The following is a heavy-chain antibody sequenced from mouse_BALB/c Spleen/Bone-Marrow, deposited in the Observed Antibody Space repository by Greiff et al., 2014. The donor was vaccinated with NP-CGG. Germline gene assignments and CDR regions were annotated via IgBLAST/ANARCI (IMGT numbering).Heavy chain of an antibody. CDR3: TRGTRYYFDY. CDR1: GYTFTSYW. D-gene: IGHD3-3*01. Sequence: VQLQQSGAELVRPGASVKLSCKASGYTFTSYWINWVKQRPGQGLEWIGNIYPSDSYTNYNQKFKDKATLTVGKSSSTAYMQLSSPTSEDSAVYYCTRGTRYYFDYWGQGTTLTVSS. CDR2: IYPSDSYT. J-gene: IGHJ2*01. V-gene: IGHV1-69*02.